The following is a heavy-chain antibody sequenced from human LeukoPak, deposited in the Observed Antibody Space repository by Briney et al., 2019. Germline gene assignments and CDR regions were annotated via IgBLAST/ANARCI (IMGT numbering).Heavy chain of an antibody. Sequence: SETLSLTCTVSGGSISSYYWSWIRQPAGKGLEWIGRIYTSGSTNYSPSLKSRVTMSVDTSKNQFSLKLSSVTAADTAVYYCARLMTTVTTGWFDPWGQGTLVTVSS. CDR1: GGSISSYY. CDR2: IYTSGST. D-gene: IGHD4-17*01. V-gene: IGHV4-4*07. J-gene: IGHJ5*02. CDR3: ARLMTTVTTGWFDP.